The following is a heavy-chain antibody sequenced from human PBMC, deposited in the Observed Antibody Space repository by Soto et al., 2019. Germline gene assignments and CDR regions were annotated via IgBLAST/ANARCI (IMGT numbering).Heavy chain of an antibody. V-gene: IGHV3-64*01. CDR3: AREGYCSSTSCYSFDY. Sequence: EVQLVESGGGLVRPGGSLRLSCAASGFTFSSYAMHWVRQAPGKGLEYVSAISSNGGSTYYANSVKGRFTISRDNYKNTLYLQTGILRAEDMAVYYCAREGYCSSTSCYSFDYWGQGTLVTVSS. D-gene: IGHD2-2*01. CDR2: ISSNGGST. J-gene: IGHJ4*02. CDR1: GFTFSSYA.